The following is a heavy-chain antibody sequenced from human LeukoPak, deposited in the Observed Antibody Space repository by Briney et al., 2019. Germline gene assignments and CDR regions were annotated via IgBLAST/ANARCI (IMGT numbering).Heavy chain of an antibody. J-gene: IGHJ6*03. D-gene: IGHD2-2*01. V-gene: IGHV3-30*02. CDR2: IRYDGSNK. CDR3: AKVGCSSTSCSYYYYYYMDV. Sequence: GGSLRLSCAASGFTFSSYGMHWVRQAPGKGLEWVAFIRYDGSNKYYADSVKGRFTISRDNSKNTLYLQMNSLRAEDTAVYYCAKVGCSSTSCSYYYYYYMDVWGKGTTVTVSS. CDR1: GFTFSSYG.